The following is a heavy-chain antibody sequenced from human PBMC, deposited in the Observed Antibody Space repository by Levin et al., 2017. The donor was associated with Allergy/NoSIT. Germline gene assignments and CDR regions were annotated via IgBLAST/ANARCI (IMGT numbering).Heavy chain of an antibody. CDR2: ITGGGFNT. CDR3: AKKQGATSGFSFDV. J-gene: IGHJ3*01. CDR1: GFTISDYA. Sequence: GGSLRLSCAVSGFTISDYAMAWVRQAPGKGLEWVSVITGGGFNTYYGDSVKGRFTVSRDDSKDTLHLELNSLRAEDTAVYYCAKKQGATSGFSFDVWGQGTMVTVSS. D-gene: IGHD4/OR15-4a*01. V-gene: IGHV3-23*01.